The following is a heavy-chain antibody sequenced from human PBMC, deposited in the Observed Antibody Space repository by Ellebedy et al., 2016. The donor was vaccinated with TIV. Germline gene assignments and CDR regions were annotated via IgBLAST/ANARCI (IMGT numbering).Heavy chain of an antibody. CDR3: ARDRGSSWYVGHY. D-gene: IGHD6-13*01. CDR1: GFTFSSYW. V-gene: IGHV3-7*01. Sequence: GGSLRLXXAASGFTFSSYWMSWVRQAPGKGLEWVANIKQDGIEKYYVDSVKGRFTISRDNAKNSLYLEMNSLRAEDTAVYYCARDRGSSWYVGHYWGQGTLVTVSS. CDR2: IKQDGIEK. J-gene: IGHJ4*02.